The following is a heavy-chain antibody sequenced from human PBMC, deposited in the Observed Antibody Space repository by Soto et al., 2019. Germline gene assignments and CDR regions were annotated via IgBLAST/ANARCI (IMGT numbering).Heavy chain of an antibody. CDR3: ARGWVWDIVVVPGAHPVGTDAFDI. CDR2: MNPNSGNT. CDR1: GYTFTSYD. J-gene: IGHJ3*02. D-gene: IGHD2-2*01. Sequence: QVQLVQSGAEVKKPGASVKVSCKASGYTFTSYDINWVRQATGQGLEWMGWMNPNSGNTGYAQKFQGRVTMTRNTSISTAYMELSSLRSEDTAVYYCARGWVWDIVVVPGAHPVGTDAFDIWGQGTMVTVSS. V-gene: IGHV1-8*01.